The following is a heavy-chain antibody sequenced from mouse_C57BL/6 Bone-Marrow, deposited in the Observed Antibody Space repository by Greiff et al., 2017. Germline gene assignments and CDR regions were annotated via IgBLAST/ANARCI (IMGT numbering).Heavy chain of an antibody. D-gene: IGHD2-2*01. CDR3: ARAYGYYGYFDV. J-gene: IGHJ1*03. CDR1: GFTFSSYA. V-gene: IGHV5-4*03. CDR2: LSDGGSYT. Sequence: DVKLVESGGGLVKPGGSLKLSCAASGFTFSSYAMSWVRQTPEKRLEWVATLSDGGSYTYYPDNVKGRFTISRDNAKNNLYLQMSHLKSEDTAMYYCARAYGYYGYFDVWGTGTTVTVSS.